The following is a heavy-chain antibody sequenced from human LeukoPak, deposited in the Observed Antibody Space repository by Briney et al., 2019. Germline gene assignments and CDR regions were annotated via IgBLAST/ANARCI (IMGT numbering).Heavy chain of an antibody. Sequence: GGSLRLSRAASGFTVNDKYMSWVRQAPGKGLEWVSVIYRGGTTYYADSVKGRFTISRDSSKNTLYLQMNSLRAEDTAVYYCAGQYDFGRAHYKYYFDYWCQGTLVFVSS. CDR2: IYRGGTT. J-gene: IGHJ4*02. CDR1: GFTVNDKY. D-gene: IGHD3-3*01. V-gene: IGHV3-66*02. CDR3: AGQYDFGRAHYKYYFDY.